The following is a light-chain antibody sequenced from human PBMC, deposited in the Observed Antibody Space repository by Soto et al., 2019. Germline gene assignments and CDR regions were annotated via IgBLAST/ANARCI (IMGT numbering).Light chain of an antibody. CDR2: YTS. V-gene: IGKV3-11*01. CDR1: QSVRSS. J-gene: IGKJ3*01. Sequence: EIVLTQSPATLSLSPGERATLSCRASQSVRSSLAWYQQKPGQPPRLLIYYTSNRATGIPARFSGSGYGTDFTLTISSLDPEDFAVYYCQQRSNWPLVTFGPGTRVDIK. CDR3: QQRSNWPLVT.